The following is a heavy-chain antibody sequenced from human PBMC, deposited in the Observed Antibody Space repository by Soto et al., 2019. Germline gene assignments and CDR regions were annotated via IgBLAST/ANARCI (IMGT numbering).Heavy chain of an antibody. J-gene: IGHJ6*02. CDR2: INPNSGGT. Sequence: GASVKVSCKASGYTFTGYYMHWVRQAPGQGLEWMGWINPNSGGTNYAQKFQGWVTMTRDTSISTAYMELSRLRSDDTAVYYCARTGTGTGSYYGMDVWGQGTTVTVS. D-gene: IGHD1-7*01. CDR3: ARTGTGTGSYYGMDV. CDR1: GYTFTGYY. V-gene: IGHV1-2*04.